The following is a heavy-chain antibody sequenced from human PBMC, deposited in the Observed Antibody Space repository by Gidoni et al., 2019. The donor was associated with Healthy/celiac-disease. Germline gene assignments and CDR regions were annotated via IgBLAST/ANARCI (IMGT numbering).Heavy chain of an antibody. CDR1: GFSLSTRGLC. J-gene: IGHJ6*02. CDR2: IDWDDDK. V-gene: IGHV2-70*01. D-gene: IGHD3-10*01. Sequence: QVTLRESGPALVKPTQTLTLTCTFSGFSLSTRGLCVSWIRQPPGKALEWLALIDWDDDKYYSTSLKTRLTISKDTSKNQVVLTMTNMDPVDTATYYCARTVWGDPHYYGSGKSMDVWGQGTTVTVSS. CDR3: ARTVWGDPHYYGSGKSMDV.